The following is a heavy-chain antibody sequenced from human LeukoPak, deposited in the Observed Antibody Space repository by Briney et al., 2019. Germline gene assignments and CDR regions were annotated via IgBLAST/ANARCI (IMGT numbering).Heavy chain of an antibody. CDR1: GYTFTSYG. Sequence: ASVKVSCKASGYTFTSYGISWVRQAPGQGLEWMGWISAYNGNTNYAQKPQGRVTMTTDTSTSTAYMELRSLRSDDTAVYYCARDHYDILTGYYPDYWGQGTLVTVSS. CDR2: ISAYNGNT. CDR3: ARDHYDILTGYYPDY. J-gene: IGHJ4*02. V-gene: IGHV1-18*04. D-gene: IGHD3-9*01.